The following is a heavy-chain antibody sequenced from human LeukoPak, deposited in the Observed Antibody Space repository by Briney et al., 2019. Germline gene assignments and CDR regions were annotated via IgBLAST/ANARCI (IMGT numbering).Heavy chain of an antibody. CDR3: ARRARNYDSSGYYYDDAFDI. D-gene: IGHD3-22*01. CDR1: GGSISSYY. CDR2: IYYSGST. Sequence: SETLSLTYTVPGGSISSYYWSWIRQPPGKGLEWIGYIYYSGSTNYNPSLKSRVTISVDTSKNQFSLKLSSVTAADTAVYYCARRARNYDSSGYYYDDAFDIWGQGTMVTVSS. J-gene: IGHJ3*02. V-gene: IGHV4-59*08.